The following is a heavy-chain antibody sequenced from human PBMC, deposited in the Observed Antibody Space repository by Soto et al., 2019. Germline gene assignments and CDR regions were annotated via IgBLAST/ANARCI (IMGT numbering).Heavy chain of an antibody. CDR3: AKDYPGRDYYYMDV. CDR2: ISYDGSNK. V-gene: IGHV3-30*18. D-gene: IGHD3-10*01. CDR1: GFPFSSYG. Sequence: PGGSLRLSCAASGFPFSSYGMHWVRQAPGKGLEWVAVISYDGSNKYYADSVKGRFTISRDNSKNTLYPQMNSLRAEDTAVYYCAKDYPGRDYYYMDVWGKGTTVTVSS. J-gene: IGHJ6*03.